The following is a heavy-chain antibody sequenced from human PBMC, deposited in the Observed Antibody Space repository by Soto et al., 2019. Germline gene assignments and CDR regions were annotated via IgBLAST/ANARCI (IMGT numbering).Heavy chain of an antibody. CDR1: GFTFSSYG. CDR2: IWYDGSNK. Sequence: PGVSLRLSCAASGFTFSSYGMHWVRQAQGKGLEWVAVIWYDGSNKYYADSVKGRFTISRDNSKNTLYLQMNSLRAEDTAVYYCAIIVVVPAATKLTDDFAIWGQGTMVT. J-gene: IGHJ3*02. CDR3: AIIVVVPAATKLTDDFAI. V-gene: IGHV3-33*01. D-gene: IGHD2-2*01.